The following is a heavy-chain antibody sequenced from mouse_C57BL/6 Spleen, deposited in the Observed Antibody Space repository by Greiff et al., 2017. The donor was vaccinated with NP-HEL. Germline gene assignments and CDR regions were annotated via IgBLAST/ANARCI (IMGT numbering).Heavy chain of an antibody. CDR1: GYTFTSYW. CDR2: INPSNGGT. D-gene: IGHD1-1*01. J-gene: IGHJ2*01. CDR3: ASPLITTVVDYCDY. V-gene: IGHV1-53*01. Sequence: QVQLKQPGTELVKPGASVKLSCKASGYTFTSYWMHWVKQRPGQGLEWIGNINPSNGGTNYNEKFKSKATLTVDKSSSTAYMQLSSLTSEDSAVYYCASPLITTVVDYCDYWGQGTTLTVSS.